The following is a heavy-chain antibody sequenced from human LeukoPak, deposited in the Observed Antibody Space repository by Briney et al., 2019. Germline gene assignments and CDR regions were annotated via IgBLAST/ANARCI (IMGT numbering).Heavy chain of an antibody. D-gene: IGHD3-22*01. V-gene: IGHV3-53*04. CDR1: GFTVSSNY. CDR2: IYSGGST. Sequence: GGSLRLSCAASGFTVSSNYMSWVRQAPGKGLEWVPVIYSGGSTYYADSVKGRFTISRHNSKNTLYLQMNSLRAEDTAVYYCARDAITMIDSYWGAFDIWGQGTMVTVSS. J-gene: IGHJ3*02. CDR3: ARDAITMIDSYWGAFDI.